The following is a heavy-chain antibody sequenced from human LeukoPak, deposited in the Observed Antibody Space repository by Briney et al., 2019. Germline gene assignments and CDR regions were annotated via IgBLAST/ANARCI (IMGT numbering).Heavy chain of an antibody. D-gene: IGHD1-26*01. V-gene: IGHV3-21*01. CDR1: GFTFSSYS. J-gene: IGHJ5*02. Sequence: GGSLRLSCAASGFTFSSYSMNWVRQAPGKGLEWVSSISSSSSYIYYADSVKGRFTISRDNAKNSLYLQMNSLRAEDTAVYYCARDTTSSNWFDPWGQGTLVTVSS. CDR3: ARDTTSSNWFDP. CDR2: ISSSSSYI.